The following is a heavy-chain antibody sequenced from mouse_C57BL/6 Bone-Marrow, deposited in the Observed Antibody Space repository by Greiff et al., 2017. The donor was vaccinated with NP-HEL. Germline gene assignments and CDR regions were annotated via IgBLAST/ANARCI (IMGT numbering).Heavy chain of an antibody. CDR3: ARYYCSSSSFDY. Sequence: QVQLQQPGAELVKPGASVKLSCKASGYTFTSYLMHWVKQRPGRGLEWIGRIDPSSGGTNYNEKFKSKATLTVDKSSSTAYMQLNSLTSEDSAVYYCARYYCSSSSFDYWGQGTTLTVSS. CDR1: GYTFTSYL. V-gene: IGHV1-72*01. CDR2: IDPSSGGT. J-gene: IGHJ2*01. D-gene: IGHD1-1*01.